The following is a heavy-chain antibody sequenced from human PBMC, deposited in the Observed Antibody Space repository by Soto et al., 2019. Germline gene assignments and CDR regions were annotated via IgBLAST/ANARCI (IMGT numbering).Heavy chain of an antibody. V-gene: IGHV3-30*18. Sequence: PGGSLRLSCAAPGFTFSSYGMHWVRQAPGKGLEWVAVISYDGSNKYYADSVKGRFTISRDNSKNTLYLQMNSLRAEDTAVYYCAKDRVSGSSPYYFDYWGQGTLVTVSS. J-gene: IGHJ4*02. CDR3: AKDRVSGSSPYYFDY. CDR2: ISYDGSNK. CDR1: GFTFSSYG. D-gene: IGHD1-26*01.